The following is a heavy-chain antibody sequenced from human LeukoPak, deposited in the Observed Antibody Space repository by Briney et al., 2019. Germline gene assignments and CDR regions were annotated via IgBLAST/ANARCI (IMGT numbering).Heavy chain of an antibody. CDR1: GFTFSDHY. CDR3: ARGGDRGVSFYFDY. Sequence: GGSLRLSCAASGFTFSDHYMDWVRQAPGKGLEWVGRIRNKANSYTTEYAASVKGRFTVSRDDSKNSLYLQMNSLKTEDTAVYYCARGGDRGVSFYFDYWGRGTLVTVSS. CDR2: IRNKANSYTT. D-gene: IGHD3-10*01. V-gene: IGHV3-72*01. J-gene: IGHJ4*02.